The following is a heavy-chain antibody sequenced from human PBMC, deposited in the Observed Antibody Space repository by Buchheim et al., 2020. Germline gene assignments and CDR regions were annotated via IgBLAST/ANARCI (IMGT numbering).Heavy chain of an antibody. J-gene: IGHJ6*02. D-gene: IGHD4-17*01. CDR2: IRYDGSNK. Sequence: QVQLVESGGGVVQPGRSLRLSCAASGFTFSSYGMHWVRQAPGKGLKWVAFIRYDGSNKYYADSVKGRFTISRDNSKKTLYLQMNSLRAEDTAVYYCAKGGTVTTPYYYYGMDVWGQGTT. CDR3: AKGGTVTTPYYYYGMDV. CDR1: GFTFSSYG. V-gene: IGHV3-30*02.